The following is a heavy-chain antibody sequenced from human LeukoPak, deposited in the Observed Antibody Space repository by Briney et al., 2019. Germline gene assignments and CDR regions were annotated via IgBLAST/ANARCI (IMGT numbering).Heavy chain of an antibody. J-gene: IGHJ4*02. D-gene: IGHD7-27*01. CDR1: VFIFSTCR. Sequence: GGPESLFCGACVFIFSTCRVTGPRDAPEKGREWMAKIRADGSDKYSVASVKRRFTISSDNAQTPLLLQMDRTRVEDTAVYYCMRHPRPPPGDYWGQGTLVTVST. CDR2: IRADGSDK. V-gene: IGHV3-7*01. CDR3: MRHPRPPPGDY.